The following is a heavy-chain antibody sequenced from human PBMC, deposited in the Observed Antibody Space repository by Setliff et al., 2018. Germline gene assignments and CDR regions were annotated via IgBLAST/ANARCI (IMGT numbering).Heavy chain of an antibody. Sequence: SETLSLTCTVSGGSISSGSYYWSWIRQPAGKGLEWIGEINHSGSSNYNPSLKSRVTISVDTSKNQFSLQLSFVTAAHTAVYYCARAGGSWYPEYYFDYLGQGTLVTASS. J-gene: IGHJ4*02. V-gene: IGHV4-61*10. CDR1: GGSISSGSYY. CDR3: ARAGGSWYPEYYFDY. CDR2: INHSGSS. D-gene: IGHD6-13*01.